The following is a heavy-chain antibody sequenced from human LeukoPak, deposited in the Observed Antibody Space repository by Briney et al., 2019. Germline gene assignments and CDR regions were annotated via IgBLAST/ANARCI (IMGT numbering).Heavy chain of an antibody. CDR2: ISSNSDTI. J-gene: IGHJ4*02. CDR3: LTSSFDH. V-gene: IGHV3-9*01. Sequence: GGSLRLSCAASGFTLGDYDIHWVRQAPGKGPEWVSSISSNSDTIAYAEPVKGRFTVSRDNTINSLYLQMDSLRVEDTALYYCLTSSFDHWGQGTLVTVSS. CDR1: GFTLGDYD.